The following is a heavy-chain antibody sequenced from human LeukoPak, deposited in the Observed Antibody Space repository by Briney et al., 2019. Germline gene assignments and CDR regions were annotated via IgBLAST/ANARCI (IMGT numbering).Heavy chain of an antibody. CDR2: ISGSGGST. D-gene: IGHD4-11*01. CDR1: GFTFSSYA. V-gene: IGHV3-23*01. CDR3: AKGSRGRTTGGAYYFDY. J-gene: IGHJ4*02. Sequence: GGSLRLSCAASGFTFSSYAMSWVRQAPGKGLEWVSAISGSGGSTYYADSVKGRFTISRDNSKNTLYLQMNSLRAEDTAVYYCAKGSRGRTTGGAYYFDYWGQGTLVTVSS.